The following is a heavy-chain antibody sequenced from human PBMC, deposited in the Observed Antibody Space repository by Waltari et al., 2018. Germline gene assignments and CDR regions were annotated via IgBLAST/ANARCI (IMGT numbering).Heavy chain of an antibody. CDR1: GAPMGTRDF. CDR3: ARDRGRGLYLDS. Sequence: QLQLQQSGPGPGKPPESLSLPCAASGAPMGTRDFWSWVRQSPGKGLEWIGQVHRSGRTNYNPSLASRVTMSIDTSNNQFSLKVTSATAADTAIYYCARDRGRGLYLDSWGQGILVTVSP. CDR2: VHRSGRT. V-gene: IGHV4-4*03. D-gene: IGHD2-15*01. J-gene: IGHJ4*02.